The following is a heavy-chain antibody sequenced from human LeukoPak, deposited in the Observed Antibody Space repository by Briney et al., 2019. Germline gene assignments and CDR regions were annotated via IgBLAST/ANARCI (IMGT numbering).Heavy chain of an antibody. V-gene: IGHV3-7*01. CDR3: ARDRGTKGYYDSSGYYYYFDY. CDR1: GFTFSSYW. J-gene: IGHJ4*02. D-gene: IGHD3-22*01. Sequence: GGSLRLSRAASGFTFSSYWMSWVRQAPGKGLEWVANIKQDGSEKYYVDSVKGRFTISRDNAKNSLYLQMNSLRAEDTAVYYCARDRGTKGYYDSSGYYYYFDYWGQGTLVTVSS. CDR2: IKQDGSEK.